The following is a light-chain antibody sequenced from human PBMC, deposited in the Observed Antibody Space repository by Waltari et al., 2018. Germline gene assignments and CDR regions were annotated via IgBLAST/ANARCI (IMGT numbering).Light chain of an antibody. J-gene: IGLJ3*02. Sequence: SYDLTQPASVSVSPGQTARITCSGDAFQKQYAYWYQKKPGQAPVLTIYKDTERPSGIPERFSGSTSGTTVTLTITGVLAEDEAQYYCQSADSSERWVFGGGTKLTVL. V-gene: IGLV3-25*03. CDR3: QSADSSERWV. CDR2: KDT. CDR1: AFQKQY.